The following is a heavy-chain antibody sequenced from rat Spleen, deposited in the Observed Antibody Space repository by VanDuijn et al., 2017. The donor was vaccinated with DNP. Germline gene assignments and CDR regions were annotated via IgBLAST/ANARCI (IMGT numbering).Heavy chain of an antibody. V-gene: IGHV5-19*01. CDR3: ARGSGTYYWYFDF. Sequence: EVQLVESGGGLVQPGRSLKLSCAASGFTFSFYGMAWVRQAPKKGLEWVAAISPSGSRTYYPDSVKGRFTISRDNAKSSLYLQMNSLRSEDTATYYCARGSGTYYWYFDFWGPGTMVTVSS. CDR1: GFTFSFYG. CDR2: ISPSGSRT. D-gene: IGHD4-4*01. J-gene: IGHJ1*01.